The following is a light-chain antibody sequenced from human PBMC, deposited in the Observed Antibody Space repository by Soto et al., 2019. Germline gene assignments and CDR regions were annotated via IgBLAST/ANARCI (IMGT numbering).Light chain of an antibody. CDR1: SSDVGGYNY. V-gene: IGLV2-14*01. Sequence: SLLTQPASVSGSPGQSITIFCTGTSSDVGGYNYVSWYQQHPGKAPKLMIYDVSNRPSGVSNRFSGSKSGNTASLTISGLQGEDEADYYCSSYTSSSTRVFGTGTKVTVL. CDR3: SSYTSSSTRV. J-gene: IGLJ1*01. CDR2: DVS.